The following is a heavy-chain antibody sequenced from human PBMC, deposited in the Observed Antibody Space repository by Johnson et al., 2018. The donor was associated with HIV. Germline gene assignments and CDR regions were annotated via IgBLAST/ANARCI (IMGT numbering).Heavy chain of an antibody. CDR1: EFTFDDYA. CDR2: ISWNSGNI. V-gene: IGHV3-9*01. J-gene: IGHJ3*02. Sequence: VQLVESGGGLEQPGRSLRLSCAASEFTFDDYAMHWVRQVPGKGLEWVSGISWNSGNINYADSVKGRFTISRDNSKNTLYLQMNSLRPEDTAVYFCARGGLYIQFLAFDAFDIWGQGTMVTVSS. CDR3: ARGGLYIQFLAFDAFDI. D-gene: IGHD4-11*01.